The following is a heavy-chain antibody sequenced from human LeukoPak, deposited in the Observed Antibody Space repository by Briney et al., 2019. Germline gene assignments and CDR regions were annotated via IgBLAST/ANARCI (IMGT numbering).Heavy chain of an antibody. CDR2: IDPSDSYT. CDR1: GYSFFSNW. D-gene: IGHD4-17*01. CDR3: GRQGRDGDVPDD. J-gene: IGHJ4*02. V-gene: IGHV5-10-1*01. Sequence: GESLKISCKGAGYSFFSNWINWVRQMPGKGLEWMGRIDPSDSYTNYSPSFQGHVTISTDKSISTAYLQWSSLKASDTARYYCGRQGRDGDVPDDWGQGTLVTVSS.